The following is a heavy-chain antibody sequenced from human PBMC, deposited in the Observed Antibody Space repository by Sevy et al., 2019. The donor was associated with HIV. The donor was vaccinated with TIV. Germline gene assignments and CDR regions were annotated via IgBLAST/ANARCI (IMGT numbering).Heavy chain of an antibody. CDR2: IYYNGHI. Sequence: SETLSITCTVSGGSITSLYWNWIRQPPGKGLEWIANIYYNGHINYNPSLKSRVTLSLDTSKNQFSLGLSSVTAADTAMYYCAGENAWGRGYSWGQGTLVTVSS. CDR1: GGSITSLY. V-gene: IGHV4-59*08. D-gene: IGHD1-26*01. CDR3: AGENAWGRGYS. J-gene: IGHJ4*02.